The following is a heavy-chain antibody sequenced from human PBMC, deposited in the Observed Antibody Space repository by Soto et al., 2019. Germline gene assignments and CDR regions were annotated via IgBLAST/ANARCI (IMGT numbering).Heavy chain of an antibody. D-gene: IGHD2-2*01. CDR2: IRSKANSYAT. V-gene: IGHV3-73*01. J-gene: IGHJ4*02. Sequence: GGSLRLSCAASGFTFSGSAMHWVRQASGKGLEWVGRIRSKANSYATAYAASVKGRFTISRDDSKNTAYLQMNSLKTEDTAVYYCTRQSRDIVVVPAAPLDWGQGTLVTVSS. CDR3: TRQSRDIVVVPAAPLD. CDR1: GFTFSGSA.